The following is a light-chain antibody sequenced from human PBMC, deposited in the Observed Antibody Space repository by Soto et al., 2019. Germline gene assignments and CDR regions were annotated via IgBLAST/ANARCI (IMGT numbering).Light chain of an antibody. CDR2: AVT. V-gene: IGLV2-11*01. CDR1: SSDVGGYNY. J-gene: IGLJ1*01. CDR3: CSYAGTFTYV. Sequence: QSVLTQPRSVSGSPGQSVTISCTGTSSDVGGYNYVSWFQQHPGKAPKLMIYAVTERPSGVPDHFSGSKSGNTASLTISGLQAEDEADYYCCSYAGTFTYVFGTGTKVTVL.